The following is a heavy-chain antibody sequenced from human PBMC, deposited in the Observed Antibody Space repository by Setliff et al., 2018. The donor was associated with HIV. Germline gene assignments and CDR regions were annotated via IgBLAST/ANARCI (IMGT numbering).Heavy chain of an antibody. D-gene: IGHD6-19*01. J-gene: IGHJ4*02. CDR3: ANMQWASNAWYSFDY. V-gene: IGHV3-7*03. CDR2: INQDGSEK. CDR1: GFTFTSYR. Sequence: PGGSLRLSCAASGFTFTSYRMIWVRQAPGKGLEWVANINQDGSEKSYVDSVKCRFTISRDNAKNSLYLQMDSLRVEDTAVYYCANMQWASNAWYSFDYWGQGALVTVSS.